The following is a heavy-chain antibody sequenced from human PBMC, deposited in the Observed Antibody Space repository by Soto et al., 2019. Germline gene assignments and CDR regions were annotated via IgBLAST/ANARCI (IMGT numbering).Heavy chain of an antibody. CDR2: IKQDGSEK. CDR1: GFTFSSYW. V-gene: IGHV3-7*01. Sequence: GALRLSCAASGFTFSSYWMSWVRQAPGKGLEWVANIKQDGSEKYYVDSVKGRFTISRDNAKNSLYLQMNSLRAEDTAVYYCAREGPVMLTSSNYYYYGMDVWGQGTKVTVSS. CDR3: AREGPVMLTSSNYYYYGMDV. J-gene: IGHJ6*02. D-gene: IGHD2-2*01.